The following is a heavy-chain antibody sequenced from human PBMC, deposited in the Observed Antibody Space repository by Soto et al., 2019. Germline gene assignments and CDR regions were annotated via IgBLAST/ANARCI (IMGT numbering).Heavy chain of an antibody. V-gene: IGHV6-1*01. CDR1: GDSVSSNSAA. J-gene: IGHJ6*02. CDR3: SRNITDRSSFYKKNYDDYGIDV. CDR2: TYYRSKWYN. D-gene: IGHD6-13*01. Sequence: PSQTLSLTCVISGDSVSSNSAAWNWIRQSPSRGLEWLGRTYYRSKWYNDYAASVRSRIAINPDTSKNQFSLQLISMTPEDTAVYYCSRNITDRSSFYKKNYDDYGIDVWGQWTTVTVSS.